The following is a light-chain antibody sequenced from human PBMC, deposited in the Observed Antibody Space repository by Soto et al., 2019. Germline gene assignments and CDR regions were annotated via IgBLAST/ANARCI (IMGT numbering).Light chain of an antibody. CDR3: QQYGSTPPYT. CDR2: GAS. V-gene: IGKV3-20*01. CDR1: QSVSSNY. Sequence: EIVLTQSPGTLSLSPGEGATLSCRASQSVSSNYLAWYQQKPGQAPRLLIFGASSRASDIPDRFSGSGSGTDFTLPISRLQPEDFAVYYCQQYGSTPPYTFGQGTKLEIK. J-gene: IGKJ2*01.